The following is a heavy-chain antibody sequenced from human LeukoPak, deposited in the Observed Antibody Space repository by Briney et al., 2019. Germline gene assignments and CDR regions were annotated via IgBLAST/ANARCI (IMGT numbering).Heavy chain of an antibody. Sequence: GGSLRLSCAASGFTFSSYGMHWVRQAPGKGLEWVAVIWFDGSNNYYADFVKGRFTISRDNSKNTLSLQVNSLRAEDTAVYYCAKVMGERFGNGAFDIWGQGTMVTVSS. J-gene: IGHJ3*02. CDR2: IWFDGSNN. D-gene: IGHD2-8*01. V-gene: IGHV3-33*06. CDR1: GFTFSSYG. CDR3: AKVMGERFGNGAFDI.